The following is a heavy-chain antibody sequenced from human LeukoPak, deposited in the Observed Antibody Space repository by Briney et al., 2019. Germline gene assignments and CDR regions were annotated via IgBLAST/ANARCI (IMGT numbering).Heavy chain of an antibody. J-gene: IGHJ4*02. CDR1: GVTFSSDW. CDR2: IKSDGSIT. V-gene: IGHV3-74*01. Sequence: GGSLRLSCAASGVTFSSDWMHSVRQAPGKGLVWVSRIKSDGSITTYADSVKGRFTISRDNAKDTLYMQMDSLRCVDTAVYSCARDLYFSHCGQGTLVSVSS. CDR3: ARDLYFSH.